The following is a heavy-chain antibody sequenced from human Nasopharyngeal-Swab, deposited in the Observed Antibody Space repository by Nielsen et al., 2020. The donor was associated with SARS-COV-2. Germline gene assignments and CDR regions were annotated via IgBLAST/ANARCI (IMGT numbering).Heavy chain of an antibody. D-gene: IGHD3-3*01. CDR1: GYTFTNYA. V-gene: IGHV1-3*01. CDR3: ARVAQLRFRVDP. J-gene: IGHJ5*02. Sequence: SVTVSCKASGYTFTNYAMHWVRQAPGQRLEWMGWINAGNGNTKYSQKFQGRVILTRDTSGSTAYMELSSLRSEDTAVYYCARVAQLRFRVDPWGQGTLVTVSS. CDR2: INAGNGNT.